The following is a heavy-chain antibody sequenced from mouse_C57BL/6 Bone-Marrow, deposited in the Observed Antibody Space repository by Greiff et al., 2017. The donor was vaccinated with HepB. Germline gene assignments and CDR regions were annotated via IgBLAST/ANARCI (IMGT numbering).Heavy chain of an antibody. Sequence: EVQLVESGPVLARPGASVKMSCKTSGYTFTSYWMHWVKQRPGQGLEWIGAIYPGNSDTSYNQKFKGKAKLTAVTSASTAYRELSSLTNEDSAVYYCTSPFYYGTYVDYWGQGTTLTVSS. D-gene: IGHD1-1*01. CDR3: TSPFYYGTYVDY. CDR1: GYTFTSYW. J-gene: IGHJ2*01. CDR2: IYPGNSDT. V-gene: IGHV1-5*01.